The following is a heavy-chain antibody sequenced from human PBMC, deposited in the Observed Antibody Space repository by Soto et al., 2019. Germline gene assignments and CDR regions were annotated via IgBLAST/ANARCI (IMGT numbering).Heavy chain of an antibody. CDR2: ISGSGGST. Sequence: GGSLRLSCAASGFTFSSYAMSWFRQAPGKGLEWVSAISGSGGSTYYADSVKGRFTISRDNSKNTLYLQMNSLRAEDTAVYYCAKVPPMYSSSWYAYFQHWCQGTRVTVSS. V-gene: IGHV3-23*01. CDR3: AKVPPMYSSSWYAYFQH. CDR1: GFTFSSYA. D-gene: IGHD6-13*01. J-gene: IGHJ1*01.